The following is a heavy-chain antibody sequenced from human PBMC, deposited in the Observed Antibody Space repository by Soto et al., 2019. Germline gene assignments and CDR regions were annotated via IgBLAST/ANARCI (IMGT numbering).Heavy chain of an antibody. D-gene: IGHD3-3*01. CDR2: INPATGAA. CDR1: GYPVTAYY. J-gene: IGHJ3*02. CDR3: ARGGGVGVAGSAAFDM. Sequence: QLHLVQSGAVVKKPGASVTVSCSASGYPVTAYYMHWVRQAPGRGLEWMGGINPATGAAKYTQTFQGRVTMTRETSTSTGFMELCGLTSEDPAVFYCARGGGVGVAGSAAFDMWGQGTLVTVSS. V-gene: IGHV1-2*02.